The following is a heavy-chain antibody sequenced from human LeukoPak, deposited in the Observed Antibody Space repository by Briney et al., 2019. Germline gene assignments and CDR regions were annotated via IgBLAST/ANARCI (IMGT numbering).Heavy chain of an antibody. Sequence: SETLSLTCTVSGGSISSYYWSWIRQPPGKGLEWIGYIYYSGSTNYNPSLRSRVTISVDTSKNQFSLKLSSVTAADTAVYYCARNYYGSGAFYVHNWGQGILVTVSA. CDR1: GGSISSYY. CDR3: ARNYYGSGAFYVHN. V-gene: IGHV4-59*08. J-gene: IGHJ4*02. D-gene: IGHD3-10*01. CDR2: IYYSGST.